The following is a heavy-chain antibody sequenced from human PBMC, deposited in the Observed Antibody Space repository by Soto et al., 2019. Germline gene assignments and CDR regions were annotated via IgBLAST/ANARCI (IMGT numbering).Heavy chain of an antibody. J-gene: IGHJ4*02. CDR2: ISGSGGST. CDR1: GFTFSSYA. Sequence: EVQLLESGGRLVQPGGSLRLPCAASGFTFSSYAMSWVRQAPGKGLEWVSAISGSGGSTYYADSVKGRFTISRDNSKNTLYLQMNSRRAEDTAVYYCAKAVEIAAAHDYWGQGTLVTVSS. CDR3: AKAVEIAAAHDY. D-gene: IGHD6-13*01. V-gene: IGHV3-23*01.